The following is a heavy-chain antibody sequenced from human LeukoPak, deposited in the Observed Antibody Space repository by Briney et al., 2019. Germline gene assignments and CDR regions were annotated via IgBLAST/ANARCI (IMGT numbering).Heavy chain of an antibody. J-gene: IGHJ4*02. D-gene: IGHD5-18*01. Sequence: PGGSLRLSCAASGFTFSSYAMHWVRQAPGKGLEWVAVIWYDGSNKYYADSVKGRFTISRDNSKNTLYLQMNSLRAEDTAVYYCARDPKLGYGRNFDYWGQGTLVTVSS. V-gene: IGHV3-33*08. CDR2: IWYDGSNK. CDR1: GFTFSSYA. CDR3: ARDPKLGYGRNFDY.